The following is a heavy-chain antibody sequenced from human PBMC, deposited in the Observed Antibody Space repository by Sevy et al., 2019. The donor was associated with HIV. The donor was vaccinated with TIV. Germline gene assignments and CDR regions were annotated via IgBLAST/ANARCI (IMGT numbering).Heavy chain of an antibody. Sequence: GGSLRLSCAASGFTFSDFYMTWIRQTPGRGLEWLSYISNSDPTNSNTIYYADSAKGRFTIARDNAKKALYLQMNSLSAEDTAVYYCASEGSLGYFELWGRGTLVTVSS. D-gene: IGHD3-10*01. CDR3: ASEGSLGYFEL. CDR2: ISNSDPTNSNTI. CDR1: GFTFSDFY. V-gene: IGHV3-11*01. J-gene: IGHJ2*01.